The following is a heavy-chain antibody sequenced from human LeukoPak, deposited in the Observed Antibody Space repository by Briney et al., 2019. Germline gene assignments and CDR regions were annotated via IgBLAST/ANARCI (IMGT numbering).Heavy chain of an antibody. CDR1: GYTFTSYY. Sequence: VASVKVSCKASGYTFTSYYMHWVRQAPGQGLEWMGIINPSGGSTSYAQKFQGRVTMTRDMSTSTVYMELSSLRSEDTAVYYCASPSPLYSGSYWYYMDVWGKGTTVTVSS. CDR2: INPSGGST. D-gene: IGHD1-26*01. J-gene: IGHJ6*03. CDR3: ASPSPLYSGSYWYYMDV. V-gene: IGHV1-46*01.